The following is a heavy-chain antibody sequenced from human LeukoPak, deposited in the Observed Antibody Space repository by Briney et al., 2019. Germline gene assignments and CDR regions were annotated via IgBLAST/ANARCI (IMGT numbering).Heavy chain of an antibody. CDR2: IKSKASGGTI. D-gene: IGHD5-18*01. J-gene: IGHJ4*02. CDR1: GFTFGDYG. V-gene: IGHV3-49*04. CDR3: ARGHTSPSY. Sequence: PGGSLRLSCTASGFTFGDYGMTWVRQAPGKGLEWISHIKSKASGGTIEYAASVKGRFTISRDDPKSIAYLQMNSLETEDTAVYYCARGHTSPSYWGQGTLVTVSS.